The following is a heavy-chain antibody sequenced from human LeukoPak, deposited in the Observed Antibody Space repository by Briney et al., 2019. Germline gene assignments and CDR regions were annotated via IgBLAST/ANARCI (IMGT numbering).Heavy chain of an antibody. Sequence: PGGSLRLSCAASGFTFSSYGMHWVRQAPGKGLEWVAFIRYDGSNKYYADSVKGRFTISRDNSKNTLYLQMNSLKIDDTAVYYCTRGSFTSDYWGQGTLVTVSS. CDR1: GFTFSSYG. J-gene: IGHJ4*02. CDR2: IRYDGSNK. D-gene: IGHD6-19*01. V-gene: IGHV3-30*02. CDR3: TRGSFTSDY.